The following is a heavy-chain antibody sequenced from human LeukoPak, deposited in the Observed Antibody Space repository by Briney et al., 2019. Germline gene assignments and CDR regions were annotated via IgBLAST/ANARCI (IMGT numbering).Heavy chain of an antibody. V-gene: IGHV3-23*01. D-gene: IGHD2-2*01. CDR1: GFTFSSYA. J-gene: IGHJ4*02. CDR3: AKDHRIVVVPAALDY. CDR2: ISGSGGSA. Sequence: PGGSLRLSCAASGFTFSSYAMSWVRQAPGKGLEWVSAISGSGGSAYYADTVKGRVTITRDNSKNALYMQMSSLRAEDTAVYYCAKDHRIVVVPAALDYWGQGTLVTVSS.